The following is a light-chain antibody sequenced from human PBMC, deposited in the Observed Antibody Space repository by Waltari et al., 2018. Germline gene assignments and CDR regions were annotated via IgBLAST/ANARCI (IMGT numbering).Light chain of an antibody. CDR1: QSISSW. CDR3: QQYNPNFLYT. CDR2: QAA. J-gene: IGKJ2*01. Sequence: DIQMTQSPSTLSASVGDRVTITCRASQSISSWLAWYQQKPGKAPKLLIYQAASLERGVPSRFSGSGSGTEFTLIISSLQPDDFATYYCQQYNPNFLYTFGQGTKVEI. V-gene: IGKV1-5*03.